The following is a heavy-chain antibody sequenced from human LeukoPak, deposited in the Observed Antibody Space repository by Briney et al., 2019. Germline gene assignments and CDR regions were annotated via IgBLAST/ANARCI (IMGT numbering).Heavy chain of an antibody. J-gene: IGHJ4*02. D-gene: IGHD3-16*01. CDR1: GGSISTYY. V-gene: IGHV4-59*01. Sequence: PSENLSLTCIVSGGSISTYYWSWIRPPPGKGLEWIGYSHYSGSTTYNPSLKSRVTISVDTSKNQFTLKLSSVTAADTAVYYCARGRYGWLPFDYWGQGTLVTVSS. CDR2: SHYSGST. CDR3: ARGRYGWLPFDY.